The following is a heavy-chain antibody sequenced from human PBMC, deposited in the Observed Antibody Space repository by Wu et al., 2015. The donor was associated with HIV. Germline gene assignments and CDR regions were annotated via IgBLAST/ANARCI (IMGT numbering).Heavy chain of an antibody. CDR1: GYTFTGYY. J-gene: IGHJ4*02. CDR3: ASQHCSSTSCWWTEPENFDY. Sequence: QVRLVQSGAEIKKPGASVKVSCKASGYTFTGYYMHWVRQAPGQGLEWMGWINPNSGGTNYAQKFQGRVTMTRDTSISTAYMELSRLRSDDTAVYYCASQHCSSTSCWWTEPENFDYWGQGTLVTVSS. D-gene: IGHD2-2*01. V-gene: IGHV1-2*02. CDR2: INPNSGGT.